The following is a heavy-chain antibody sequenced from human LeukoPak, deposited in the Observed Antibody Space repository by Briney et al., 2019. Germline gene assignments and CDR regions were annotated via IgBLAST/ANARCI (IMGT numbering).Heavy chain of an antibody. CDR1: GYTFTSYG. J-gene: IGHJ3*02. V-gene: IGHV1-18*01. Sequence: ASVKVSCKASGYTFTSYGISWVRRAPGQGLEWMGWISAYNGNTNHAQKLQGRVTMTTDTSTSTAYMELRSLRSDDTAVYYCARGLAATFGYAFDIWGQGTMVTVSS. D-gene: IGHD2-15*01. CDR3: ARGLAATFGYAFDI. CDR2: ISAYNGNT.